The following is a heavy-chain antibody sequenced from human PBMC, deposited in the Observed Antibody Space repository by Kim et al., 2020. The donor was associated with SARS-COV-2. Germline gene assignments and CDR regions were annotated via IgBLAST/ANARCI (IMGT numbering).Heavy chain of an antibody. J-gene: IGHJ6*02. CDR1: GYTFTSYY. CDR2: INPSGGST. D-gene: IGHD4-17*01. Sequence: ASVKVSCKASGYTFTSYYMHWVRQAPGQGLEWMGIINPSGGSTSYAQKFQGRVTMTRDTSTSTVYMELSSLRSEDTAVYYCARDPTTVVTMDYYYGMDVWGQGTTVTVSS. V-gene: IGHV1-46*01. CDR3: ARDPTTVVTMDYYYGMDV.